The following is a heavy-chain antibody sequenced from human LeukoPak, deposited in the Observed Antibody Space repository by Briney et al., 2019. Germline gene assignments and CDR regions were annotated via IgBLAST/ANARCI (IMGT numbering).Heavy chain of an antibody. J-gene: IGHJ6*03. V-gene: IGHV4-34*01. D-gene: IGHD6-13*01. CDR1: GGSFSGYY. CDR2: INHSGST. Sequence: PSETLSLTCAVYGGSFSGYYWSWIRQPPGKGLEWMGEINHSGSTNYNPSLKSRVTISVDTSKNQFSLKLSSVTAADTAVYYCARVGCSSSWYDNYYYYYMDVWGKGTTVTVPS. CDR3: ARVGCSSSWYDNYYYYYMDV.